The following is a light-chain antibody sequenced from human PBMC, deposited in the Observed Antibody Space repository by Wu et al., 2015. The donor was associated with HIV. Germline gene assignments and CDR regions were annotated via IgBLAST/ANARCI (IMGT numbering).Light chain of an antibody. J-gene: IGKJ3*01. CDR1: QGISNY. V-gene: IGKV1-27*01. Sequence: DIQMTQSPSSLSASVGDRLTITCRASQGISNYLAWYQQKPGKVPKLLIFAASTLQSGVPSRFSGSGSGTDFTLTISSLQPEDVATYYCTKYNSAPHTFGPGTKVNIK. CDR2: AAS. CDR3: TKYNSAPHT.